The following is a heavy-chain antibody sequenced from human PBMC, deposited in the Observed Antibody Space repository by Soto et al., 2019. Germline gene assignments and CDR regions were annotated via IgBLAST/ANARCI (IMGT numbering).Heavy chain of an antibody. D-gene: IGHD6-6*01. CDR3: ARDSAEYSSSDGMDV. Sequence: GGVLRLPCAASGSTFSRYSMNWVCQASGEGREWVSSISSSSSYIYYADSVKGRFTISRDNAKNSLYLQMNSVRAEDTAVYYCARDSAEYSSSDGMDVWGQGTTVTV. CDR2: ISSSSSYI. CDR1: GSTFSRYS. J-gene: IGHJ6*02. V-gene: IGHV3-21*01.